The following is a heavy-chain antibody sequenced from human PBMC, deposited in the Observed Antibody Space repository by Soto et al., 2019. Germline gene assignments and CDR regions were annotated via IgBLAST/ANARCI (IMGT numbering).Heavy chain of an antibody. Sequence: DVQLVESGGGLVQPGRSLRLSCAASGFTFDDYAMHWVRQAPGKGLEWVSGISWNSGSIGYADSVKGRFTISRDNAKNSLYLQMNSLRAEDTALYYCAKDTTYYDFWSAPGDWGQGTLVTVSS. D-gene: IGHD3-3*01. J-gene: IGHJ4*02. CDR1: GFTFDDYA. CDR2: ISWNSGSI. CDR3: AKDTTYYDFWSAPGD. V-gene: IGHV3-9*01.